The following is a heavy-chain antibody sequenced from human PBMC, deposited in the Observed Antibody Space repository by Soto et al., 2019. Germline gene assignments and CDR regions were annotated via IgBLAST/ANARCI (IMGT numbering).Heavy chain of an antibody. J-gene: IGHJ4*02. Sequence: SVTLSLTCRFSGGYISRYYWKFVRQTLGNGLELIGNIYYSGSANYNPSLKSRVTISVDTSKNQFSLRLRSVTAADTAVYYCARSVGYCTNGVCHSGGYYFDYWGQGTLVTVSS. CDR1: GGYISRYY. V-gene: IGHV4-59*01. CDR3: ARSVGYCTNGVCHSGGYYFDY. CDR2: IYYSGSA. D-gene: IGHD2-8*01.